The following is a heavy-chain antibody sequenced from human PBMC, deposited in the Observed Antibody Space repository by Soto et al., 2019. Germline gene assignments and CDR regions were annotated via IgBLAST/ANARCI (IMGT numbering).Heavy chain of an antibody. CDR3: VIDVSPAVIPAYHSGLDV. V-gene: IGHV4-30-4*01. CDR2: IYYDGNS. Sequence: QVQLQESGPGLVRPSQTLSLTCTVSGGFIDSGAYYWSWIRQPPGKGLEWIGYIYYDGNSYYNPSLKSRITFSVDTSKNQFALKLRSVSAADSAVYYCVIDVSPAVIPAYHSGLDVWGRGTAVTVSS. D-gene: IGHD2-2*02. J-gene: IGHJ6*02. CDR1: GGFIDSGAYY.